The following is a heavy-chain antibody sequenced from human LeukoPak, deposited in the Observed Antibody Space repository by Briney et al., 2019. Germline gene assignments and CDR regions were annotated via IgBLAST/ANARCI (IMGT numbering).Heavy chain of an antibody. Sequence: PGGSLRLSCVASGFTFSDYGLSWVRQAPGKGLEWVSSITESGDDTDNGDSVKGRFTISRDNAKNSLYLQMNSLRAEDTAIYYCARVNKGYCSATNCSPDSDYGYWGQGTLVTVSS. J-gene: IGHJ4*02. CDR1: GFTFSDYG. D-gene: IGHD2-2*01. CDR3: ARVNKGYCSATNCSPDSDYGY. V-gene: IGHV3-23*01. CDR2: ITESGDDT.